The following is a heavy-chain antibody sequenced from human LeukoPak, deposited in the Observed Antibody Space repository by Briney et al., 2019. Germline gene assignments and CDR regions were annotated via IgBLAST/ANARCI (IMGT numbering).Heavy chain of an antibody. Sequence: PGGSLRLSCAASGFTFNNYAMSWVRQAPGKGLEWVSAISGSGGSTYYTDSVTGRFTISRDNSKNTLYLQMNSLRAEGTALYYCASLDYFDSSDYGDYWGQGTLVTVSS. V-gene: IGHV3-23*01. J-gene: IGHJ4*02. CDR2: ISGSGGST. D-gene: IGHD3-22*01. CDR1: GFTFNNYA. CDR3: ASLDYFDSSDYGDY.